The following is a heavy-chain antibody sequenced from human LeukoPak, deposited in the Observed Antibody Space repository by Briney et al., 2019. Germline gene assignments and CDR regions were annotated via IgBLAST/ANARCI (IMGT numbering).Heavy chain of an antibody. Sequence: ASVEVSCKASGYTFTNYGISWVRQAPGQGLEWMAWISAYNGDTNYAQKFQGRVLLTTDTSTTTAYMELRNLRDDDTAVYYCARDACVSCGGDCCHDPWGQGTLVTVSS. CDR1: GYTFTNYG. CDR2: ISAYNGDT. D-gene: IGHD2-21*02. J-gene: IGHJ5*02. V-gene: IGHV1-18*01. CDR3: ARDACVSCGGDCCHDP.